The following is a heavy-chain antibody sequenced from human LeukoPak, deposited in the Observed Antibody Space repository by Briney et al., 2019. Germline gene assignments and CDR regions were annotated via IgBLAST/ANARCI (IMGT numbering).Heavy chain of an antibody. J-gene: IGHJ4*02. Sequence: GESLQISCKGSGSSFTSYWIGWVRQLPGKGLEWMGIIYPGDSDTRYSPSFQGQVTISADKSIRTAYLQWSSLKASDTAIYYCARHHDYGDYGCFDYWGQGTLVTVAS. CDR3: ARHHDYGDYGCFDY. CDR1: GSSFTSYW. CDR2: IYPGDSDT. V-gene: IGHV5-51*01. D-gene: IGHD4-17*01.